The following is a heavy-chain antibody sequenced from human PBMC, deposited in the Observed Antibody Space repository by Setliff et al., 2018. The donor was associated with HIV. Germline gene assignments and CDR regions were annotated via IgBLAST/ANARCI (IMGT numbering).Heavy chain of an antibody. J-gene: IGHJ4*02. V-gene: IGHV3-23*01. CDR1: GFTFSGYA. Sequence: PGGSLRLSCAASGFTFSGYAMTWVRQAPGKGLEWVSTISGSDGNTYYADSVKGRFTISRDNSKNTLYLQMNSLRAEDTAVYYCAKDRGSGYYSPSDYWGQGTLVTVSS. CDR3: AKDRGSGYYSPSDY. CDR2: ISGSDGNT. D-gene: IGHD3-22*01.